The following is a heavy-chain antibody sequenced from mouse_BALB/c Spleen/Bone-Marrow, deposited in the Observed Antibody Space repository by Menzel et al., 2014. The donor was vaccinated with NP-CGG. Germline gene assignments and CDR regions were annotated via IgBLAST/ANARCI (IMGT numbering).Heavy chain of an antibody. CDR1: GYAFXNYL. V-gene: IGHV1-54*01. Sequence: VQVVESGAELVRPGTSVKVSCKASGYAFXNYLIEWVKQRPGQGLEWIGVINPGSGGTNYNEKFKAKATLTADKSSSTAYMQLSSLTSDDSAVYFCARCLTGTSAMDYWGQGTSVTVSS. CDR3: ARCLTGTSAMDY. CDR2: INPGSGGT. D-gene: IGHD4-1*01. J-gene: IGHJ4*01.